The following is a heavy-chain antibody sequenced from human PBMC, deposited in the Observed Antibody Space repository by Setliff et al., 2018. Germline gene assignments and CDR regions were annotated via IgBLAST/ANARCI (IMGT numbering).Heavy chain of an antibody. Sequence: SVKVSCKAFGGTFNDFAISWVRQAPGQGLEWMGGIIPTLGSPNYAQKFQGRVTITADESTSTVYMELNSLTSQDTAVYYCARLPARRRYYYYMDVWGGGTTVTVSS. D-gene: IGHD6-6*01. V-gene: IGHV1-69*13. J-gene: IGHJ6*03. CDR1: GGTFNDFA. CDR3: ARLPARRRYYYYMDV. CDR2: IIPTLGSP.